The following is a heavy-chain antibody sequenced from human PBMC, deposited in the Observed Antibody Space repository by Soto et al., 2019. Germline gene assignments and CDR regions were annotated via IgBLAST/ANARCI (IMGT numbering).Heavy chain of an antibody. V-gene: IGHV3-23*01. CDR3: AKDSSSWYSYDY. J-gene: IGHJ4*02. Sequence: PVGSLRLSCAASGFTFSSYAMSWFRQAPGKGLEWVSAISGSGGSTYYADSVKGRFTISRDNSKNTLYLQMNSLRAEDTAVYYCAKDSSSWYSYDYWGQGTLVTVSS. CDR1: GFTFSSYA. CDR2: ISGSGGST. D-gene: IGHD6-13*01.